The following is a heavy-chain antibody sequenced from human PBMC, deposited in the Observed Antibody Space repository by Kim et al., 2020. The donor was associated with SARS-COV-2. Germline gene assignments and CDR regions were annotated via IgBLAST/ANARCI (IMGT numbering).Heavy chain of an antibody. Sequence: SGTLSLTCAVYGGSFSGYYWGWIRQPPGKGLEWIGEISHSGNSNYSPSLKSRVTLSVDTSKNQFSFKIISVTAADKAIYYCSREAYSQGRSREFYYCGQG. V-gene: IGHV4-34*01. CDR1: GGSFSGYY. CDR2: ISHSGNS. D-gene: IGHD2-21*01. CDR3: SREAYSQGRSREFYY. J-gene: IGHJ4*02.